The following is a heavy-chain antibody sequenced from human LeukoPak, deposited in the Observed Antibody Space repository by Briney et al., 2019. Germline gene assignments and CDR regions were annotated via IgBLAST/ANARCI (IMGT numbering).Heavy chain of an antibody. Sequence: GGSLRLSCAASGFTVSTNQMSWVRQAPGKGLEWVSSIYSDGSTFHADSVKGRFTTSRDNSKNTVYLQMNSLRDEDTAVYYCAFGPTWTGLFQHWGPGTLVTVSS. CDR1: GFTVSTNQ. CDR2: IYSDGST. J-gene: IGHJ1*01. CDR3: AFGPTWTGLFQH. V-gene: IGHV3-53*01. D-gene: IGHD3-16*01.